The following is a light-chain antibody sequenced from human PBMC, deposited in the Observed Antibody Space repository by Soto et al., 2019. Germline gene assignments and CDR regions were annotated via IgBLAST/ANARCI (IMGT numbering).Light chain of an antibody. J-gene: IGKJ1*01. CDR1: QSISSW. Sequence: DIHITHSPSTPSEYVGDRVTITCRASQSISSWLAWYQQKPGKAPNLLIYKASSLQSGVPSRFSGSGSGTEFTLTISSLQPDDCGTYYCQQYNDKWTFGQGTKV. CDR3: QQYNDKWT. CDR2: KAS. V-gene: IGKV1-5*03.